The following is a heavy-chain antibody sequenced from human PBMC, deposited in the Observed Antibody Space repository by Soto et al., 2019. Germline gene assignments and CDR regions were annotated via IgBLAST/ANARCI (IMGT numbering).Heavy chain of an antibody. D-gene: IGHD3-16*01. CDR2: INAYNGNT. CDR3: ARDWFGVDY. J-gene: IGHJ4*02. V-gene: IGHV1-18*01. Sequence: ASVKVSCKASGYTFTSYGISWVRQAPGQGLEWMGWINAYNGNTNYAQNLQGRLTMTTDTSASTAYMELRSLRSDDTAVYYCARDWFGVDYWGQGTLVTVSS. CDR1: GYTFTSYG.